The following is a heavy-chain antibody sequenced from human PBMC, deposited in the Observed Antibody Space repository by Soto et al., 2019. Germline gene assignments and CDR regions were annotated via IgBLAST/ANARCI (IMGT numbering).Heavy chain of an antibody. V-gene: IGHV4-39*02. CDR3: VRGPRWLQLNYFQL. Sequence: SETLYLTCTVSGGSISSSSYYWGWIRQPPGKGLEWIGSIYYSGSTDYNPSLKSRVTISLDTSKNHFFLKLSSVTAADTAVYYCVRGPRWLQLNYFQLCGQGTLVTVSS. CDR2: IYYSGST. D-gene: IGHD5-12*01. J-gene: IGHJ1*01. CDR1: GGSISSSSYY.